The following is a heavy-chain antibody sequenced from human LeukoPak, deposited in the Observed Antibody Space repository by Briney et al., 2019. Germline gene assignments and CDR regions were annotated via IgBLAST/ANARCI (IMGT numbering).Heavy chain of an antibody. J-gene: IGHJ4*02. V-gene: IGHV3-74*01. D-gene: IGHD3-22*01. CDR2: ITSGGTNT. CDR1: GFTFNSYW. Sequence: GGSLRLSCAASGFTFNSYWMHWVRLVPGKGPVWVSHITSGGTNTNYAESVKGRFTISRDNAKNTLYLQMNSLGAEDTAMYYCARLSYDSSGYFDYWGQGTLVTVSS. CDR3: ARLSYDSSGYFDY.